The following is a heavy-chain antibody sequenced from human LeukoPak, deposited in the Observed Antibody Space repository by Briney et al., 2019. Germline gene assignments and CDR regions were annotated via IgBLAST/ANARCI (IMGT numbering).Heavy chain of an antibody. CDR3: AKEVYYDILTGYST. CDR2: ISGSGGST. CDR1: GFTFSSYW. V-gene: IGHV3-23*01. Sequence: GGSLRLSCAASGFTFSSYWMSWVRQAPGKGLEWVSAISGSGGSTYYADSVKGRFTISRDNSKNTLYLQMNSLRAEDTAVYYCAKEVYYDILTGYSTWGQGTLVTVSS. J-gene: IGHJ5*02. D-gene: IGHD3-9*01.